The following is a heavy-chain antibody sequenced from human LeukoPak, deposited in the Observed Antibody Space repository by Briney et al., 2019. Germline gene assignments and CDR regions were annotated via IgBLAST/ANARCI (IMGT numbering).Heavy chain of an antibody. V-gene: IGHV3-7*01. Sequence: GGSLRLSCVASGITLSSYWLSWVRQAPGKGPEWVANIRGDGVEKYYVASVQGRFTISRDNAKNTLYLQMDTLRPEDTAVYYCTRDTFGEHDCWGQGTLVTVSS. D-gene: IGHD3-10*01. CDR3: TRDTFGEHDC. CDR2: IRGDGVEK. CDR1: GITLSSYW. J-gene: IGHJ4*02.